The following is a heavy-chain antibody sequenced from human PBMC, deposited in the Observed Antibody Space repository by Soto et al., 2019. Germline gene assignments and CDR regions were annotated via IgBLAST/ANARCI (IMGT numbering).Heavy chain of an antibody. CDR2: INPSNST. Sequence: QVQLVQSGAEVKKPGASVKVSCKASGYTFTSYYMHWVRQAPGQGLAWMGIINPSNSTSYAQKFQGRVTMTKDTSTSTVYMERRSLRSEDTAVYYCATVYCSGGSCYSIDYWGQGTLVTVSS. D-gene: IGHD2-15*01. J-gene: IGHJ4*02. CDR3: ATVYCSGGSCYSIDY. CDR1: GYTFTSYY. V-gene: IGHV1-46*03.